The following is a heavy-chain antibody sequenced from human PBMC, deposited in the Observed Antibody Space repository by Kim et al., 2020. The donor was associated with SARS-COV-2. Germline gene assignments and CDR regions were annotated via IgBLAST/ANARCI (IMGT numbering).Heavy chain of an antibody. CDR1: VFTFIIYV. CDR3: AKDGGTMVRGVIITDYNWFDP. D-gene: IGHD3-10*01. J-gene: IGHJ5*02. CDR2: ISYDLSNK. V-gene: IGHV3-30*18. Sequence: SLRLSCASSVFTFIIYVMHWVLHSPFKGLYGVSVISYDLSNKYNADSVKGRFTISRDNSKNTLYLQMNSLRAEDTAVYYCAKDGGTMVRGVIITDYNWFDPWGQGTLVTVST.